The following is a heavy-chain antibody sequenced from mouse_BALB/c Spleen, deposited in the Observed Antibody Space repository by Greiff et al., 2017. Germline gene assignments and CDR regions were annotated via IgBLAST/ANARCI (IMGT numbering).Heavy chain of an antibody. CDR3: ARDGSYDYDGAWFAY. V-gene: IGHV7-3*02. CDR1: GFTFTDYY. J-gene: IGHJ3*01. CDR2: IRNKANGYTT. D-gene: IGHD2-4*01. Sequence: EVKLQESGGGLVQPGGSLRLSCATSGFTFTDYYMSWVRQPPGKALEWMGFIRNKANGYTTEYSASVKGRFTISRDNSQSILYLQMNTLRAEDSATYYCARDGSYDYDGAWFAYWGQGTLVTVSA.